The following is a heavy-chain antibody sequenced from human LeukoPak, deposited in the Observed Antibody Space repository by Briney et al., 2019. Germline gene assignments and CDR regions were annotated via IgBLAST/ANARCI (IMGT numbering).Heavy chain of an antibody. CDR1: GGSTSNYY. CDR2: IYTSGGT. J-gene: IGHJ4*02. CDR3: ARESKTYDGSGYYHDY. D-gene: IGHD3-22*01. V-gene: IGHV4-4*07. Sequence: PSETLSLTCTVSGGSTSNYYWSWIRQPAGKGLEWVGRIYTSGGTNYNPSLESRVTISVDTSKNQFSLNLRSVTAADTAVYYCARESKTYDGSGYYHDYWGQGTLVTVSS.